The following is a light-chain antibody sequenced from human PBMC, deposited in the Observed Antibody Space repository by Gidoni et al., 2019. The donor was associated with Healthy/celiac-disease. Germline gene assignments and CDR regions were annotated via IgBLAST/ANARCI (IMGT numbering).Light chain of an antibody. Sequence: QSVLTQPPSASGTPGPRVTISCSGSSSNIGSNYVYWYQQLPGPAPKLLIYRNNQRPSGVPDRFSGSKSGSSASLAISGRRSEDEADYYCAAWDDSLSGVVFGGGTKLTVL. CDR1: SSNIGSNY. J-gene: IGLJ2*01. CDR3: AAWDDSLSGVV. CDR2: RNN. V-gene: IGLV1-47*01.